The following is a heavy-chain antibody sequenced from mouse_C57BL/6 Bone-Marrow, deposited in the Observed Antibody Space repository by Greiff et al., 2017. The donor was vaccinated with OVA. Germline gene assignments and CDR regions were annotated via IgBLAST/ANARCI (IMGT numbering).Heavy chain of an antibody. CDR3: ARRDEGFDD. CDR1: GYTFTSYW. V-gene: IGHV1-59*01. J-gene: IGHJ2*01. Sequence: QVQLKESGAELVRPGTSVKLSCKASGYTFTSYWMHWVKQRPGQGLEWIGVIDPSDSYTNYNQKFKGKATLTVDTSSSTAYMQLSSLTSEDSAVYYCARRDEGFDDWGKGTTLTVSS. D-gene: IGHD3-3*01. CDR2: IDPSDSYT.